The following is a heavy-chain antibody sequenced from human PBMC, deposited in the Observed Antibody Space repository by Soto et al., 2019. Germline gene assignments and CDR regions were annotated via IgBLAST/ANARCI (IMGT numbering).Heavy chain of an antibody. CDR2: MYSNGHT. J-gene: IGHJ6*02. CDR3: AGESGSPVTYHYSYGMDF. CDR1: GFSVTSNY. V-gene: IGHV3-53*05. Sequence: PGGSLRLSCVASGFSVTSNYMTWVRQAPGKGPEWVSVMYSNGHTYYADSVEGRFTISRDRSSNTLYLQMTSLRREDTAVYYCAGESGSPVTYHYSYGMDFWGQGTTVTVSS. D-gene: IGHD4-17*01.